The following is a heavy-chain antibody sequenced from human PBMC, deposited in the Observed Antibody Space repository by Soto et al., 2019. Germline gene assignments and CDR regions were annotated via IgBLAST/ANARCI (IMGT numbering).Heavy chain of an antibody. CDR3: ARLLGVLNIDVSED. CDR2: IYYSGST. J-gene: IGHJ4*02. V-gene: IGHV4-39*01. Sequence: PSETLSLTCTVSGGSISSSSYYWGWIRQPPGKGLEWIGSIYYSGSTYYNPSLKSRVTISVDTSKNQFSLKLSSVTAADTAVYYCARLLGVLNIDVSEDWGQGTLVTVYS. D-gene: IGHD5-12*01. CDR1: GGSISSSSYY.